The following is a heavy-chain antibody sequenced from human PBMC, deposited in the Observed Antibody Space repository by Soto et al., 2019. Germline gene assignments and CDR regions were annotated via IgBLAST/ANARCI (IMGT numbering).Heavy chain of an antibody. CDR1: GYTLTSYG. CDR2: ISAYNGNT. J-gene: IGHJ4*02. CDR3: ARDGDGRFGDDY. V-gene: IGHV1-18*04. Sequence: GASVKVSCQASGYTLTSYGISWVRQAPGQGLEWTGWISAYNGNTNYAQKLQGRVTMTTDTSTSTAYMELRSLRSDDTAVYYSARDGDGRFGDDYWGQGTLVTVSS. D-gene: IGHD3-10*01.